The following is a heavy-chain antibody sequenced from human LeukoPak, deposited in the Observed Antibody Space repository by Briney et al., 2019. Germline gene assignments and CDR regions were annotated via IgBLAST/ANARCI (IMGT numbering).Heavy chain of an antibody. CDR1: GFTFSTFA. V-gene: IGHV3-23*01. J-gene: IGHJ5*02. CDR2: IFPSGGEI. D-gene: IGHD3-3*01. CDR3: ARDSGFLEWLFHNWFDL. Sequence: GGSLRLSCEASGFTFSTFAMIWVRQPPGKGLEWVSSIFPSGGEIHYADSVKGRFTISRDNSKNTLYLQMNSLRAEDTAVYYCARDSGFLEWLFHNWFDLWGQGTLVTVSS.